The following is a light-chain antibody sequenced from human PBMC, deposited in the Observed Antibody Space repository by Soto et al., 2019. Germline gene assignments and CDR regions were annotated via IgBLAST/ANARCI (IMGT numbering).Light chain of an antibody. CDR1: QSISSW. V-gene: IGKV1-5*01. CDR3: QQSYSTPIT. CDR2: DAS. Sequence: DIQMTQSPSTLSASVGDRVTITCRASQSISSWLAWYQQKPGKAPKLLIYDASSLESGVPSRFSGSGSGTEFTLTISRLEPEDFATYYCQQSYSTPITFGQGTRLEIK. J-gene: IGKJ5*01.